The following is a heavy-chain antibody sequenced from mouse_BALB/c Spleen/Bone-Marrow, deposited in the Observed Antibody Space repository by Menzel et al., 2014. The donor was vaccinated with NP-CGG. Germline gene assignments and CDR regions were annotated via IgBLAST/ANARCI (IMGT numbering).Heavy chain of an antibody. V-gene: IGHV1-14*01. CDR1: GYTFTSYV. Sequence: VQLQQSGPELVKPGASVKMSCKASGYTFTSYVIHWVKQKPGQGLEWIGYTNPYTDGAKYNEKFKGKATLTSDKSSSTACMELGSLTSEDSAVYYCARSVWYFDVWGAGTTVTVSS. CDR3: ARSVWYFDV. CDR2: TNPYTDGA. J-gene: IGHJ1*01.